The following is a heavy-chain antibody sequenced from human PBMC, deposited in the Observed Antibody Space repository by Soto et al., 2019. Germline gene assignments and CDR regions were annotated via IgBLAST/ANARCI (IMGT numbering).Heavy chain of an antibody. J-gene: IGHJ3*01. CDR3: ARIGVGSRR. V-gene: IGHV1-69*18. Sequence: VQMVQSGAEVKEPGSSVKVSCTNSGDTFSHYVMSWVRQATGQGLEWMGSLAPISGSPNYAERFEGRLTISADAGTSTMYMELRSLKYDDTAVYYCARIGVGSRRWCQGTMVTVSS. D-gene: IGHD1-26*01. CDR1: GDTFSHYV. CDR2: LAPISGSP.